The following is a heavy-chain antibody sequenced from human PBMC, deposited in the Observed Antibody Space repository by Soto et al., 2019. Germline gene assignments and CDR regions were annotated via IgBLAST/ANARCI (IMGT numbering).Heavy chain of an antibody. V-gene: IGHV4-34*01. J-gene: IGHJ6*03. CDR2: INDSGNI. CDR1: GGSFSGYQ. D-gene: IGHD3-10*01. Sequence: QVQLQQWGAGLLKPSETLSLTCAVYGGSFSGYQWSWIRQAPGKGLEWIGEINDSGNINYNPSLKSRVTILIRTPKEKIPLKLYPLTAGGTAVYYWSRGLKLWFGELSPLGGYYYYMDVLGKGTTVTVSS. CDR3: SRGLKLWFGELSPLGGYYYYMDV.